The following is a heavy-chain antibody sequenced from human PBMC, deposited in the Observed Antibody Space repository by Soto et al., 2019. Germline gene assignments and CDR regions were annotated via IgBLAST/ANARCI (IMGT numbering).Heavy chain of an antibody. CDR1: GDSVSSNSAA. D-gene: IGHD3-9*01. Sequence: PSQTLSLTCAISGDSVSSNSAAWNWIRQSPSRGLEWLGRTYYRSKWYNDYAVSVKSRITINPDTSKNQFSLQLNSVTPEDTAVYYCARDPETLLRYFDWTYYYGMDVWGQGTTVTVSS. V-gene: IGHV6-1*01. J-gene: IGHJ6*02. CDR3: ARDPETLLRYFDWTYYYGMDV. CDR2: TYYRSKWYN.